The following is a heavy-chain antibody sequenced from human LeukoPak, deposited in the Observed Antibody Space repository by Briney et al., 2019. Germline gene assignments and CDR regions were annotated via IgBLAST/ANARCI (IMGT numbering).Heavy chain of an antibody. CDR1: GGSISSYY. CDR2: MYYSGST. CDR3: AREYSSGWGGWFDP. Sequence: SETLSLTCTVSGGSISSYYWSWIRQPPGKGLEWIGYMYYSGSTNYNPSLKSRVTISVDTSKNQFSLKLSSVTAADTAVYYCAREYSSGWGGWFDPWGQGTLVTVSS. V-gene: IGHV4-59*01. D-gene: IGHD6-19*01. J-gene: IGHJ5*02.